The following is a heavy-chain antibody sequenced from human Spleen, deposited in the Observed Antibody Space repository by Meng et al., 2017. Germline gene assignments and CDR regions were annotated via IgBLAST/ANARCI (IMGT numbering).Heavy chain of an antibody. CDR1: GEALSAYY. CDR2: INHGGST. V-gene: IGHV4-34*01. J-gene: IGHJ5*02. Sequence: LREWREGVLTPSETLSRTFASYGEALSAYYRSCIRRPPGKGLEWMGEINHGGSTNYNPSLKSRVTISVYTSNNQFSLKLSSVTAADTAVYYCARDAGDLWGQGTLVTVSS. CDR3: ARDAGDL.